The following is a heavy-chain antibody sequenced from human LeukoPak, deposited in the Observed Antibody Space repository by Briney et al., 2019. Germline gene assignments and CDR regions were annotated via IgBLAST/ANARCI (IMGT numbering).Heavy chain of an antibody. CDR3: ARDLSLGDPGGFDF. CDR2: IKQDGSEK. D-gene: IGHD3-16*01. CDR1: GFTFSSYW. Sequence: GGSLRLSCAASGFTFSSYWMSWVRQAPGKGLEWVANIKQDGSEKYYVDSVKGRFTISRDNAKNSLYLQMNSLRAEDTAVYYCARDLSLGDPGGFDFWGRGTLVTVSS. V-gene: IGHV3-7*01. J-gene: IGHJ4*02.